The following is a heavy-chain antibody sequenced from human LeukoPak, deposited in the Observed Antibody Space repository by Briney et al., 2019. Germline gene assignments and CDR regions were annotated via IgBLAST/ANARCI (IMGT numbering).Heavy chain of an antibody. CDR1: GYSISSGYY. D-gene: IGHD4-23*01. V-gene: IGHV4-38-2*02. CDR3: ARVSLDYGGNSPSGYYMDV. Sequence: SETLSLTCTVSGYSISSGYYWGWIRQPPGKGLERIGSIYHSGSTYYNPSLKSRVTISVDTSKNQFSLKLSSVTAADTAVYYCARVSLDYGGNSPSGYYMDVWGKGTTVTVSS. CDR2: IYHSGST. J-gene: IGHJ6*03.